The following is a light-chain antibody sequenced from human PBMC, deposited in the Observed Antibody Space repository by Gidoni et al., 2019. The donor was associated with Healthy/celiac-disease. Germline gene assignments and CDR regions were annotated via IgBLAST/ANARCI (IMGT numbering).Light chain of an antibody. CDR1: QSVSSN. CDR3: QQYNNWPPYT. Sequence: EIVMTQSPATLSVSPGERATLSCRASQSVSSNLAWYQQKPGQAPRLLIYGASTRATGIPARFSVSGSGTEFTLTISSLQSEDSAVYYCQQYNNWPPYTFGQGTKLEIK. CDR2: GAS. J-gene: IGKJ2*01. V-gene: IGKV3-15*01.